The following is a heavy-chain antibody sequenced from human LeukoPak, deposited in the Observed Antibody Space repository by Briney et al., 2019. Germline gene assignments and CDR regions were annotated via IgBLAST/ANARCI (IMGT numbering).Heavy chain of an antibody. D-gene: IGHD3-10*01. CDR2: INTDGSST. CDR1: GFTFSNAW. V-gene: IGHV3-74*01. J-gene: IGHJ4*02. CDR3: ARYSGGGEEFDY. Sequence: GGSLRLSCAASGFTFSNAWMHWVRQAPGKGLVWVSRINTDGSSTSYADSVKGRFTISRDNAKNTLYLQMNSLRAEDTAVYYCARYSGGGEEFDYWGQGTLVTVSS.